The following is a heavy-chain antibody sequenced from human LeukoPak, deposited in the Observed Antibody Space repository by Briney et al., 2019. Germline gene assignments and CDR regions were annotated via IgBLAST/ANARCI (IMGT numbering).Heavy chain of an antibody. CDR1: GFIFSQYS. V-gene: IGHV3-48*04. CDR3: AKVGAAFSYFFDS. D-gene: IGHD1-26*01. J-gene: IGHJ4*02. Sequence: PGGSLRLSCAASGFIFSQYSMNWVRQAPGKGLEWVSHVRSSSETFYADSVKGRFTISRDNSKDTIYLQMNNLRAEDTAVYYCAKVGAAFSYFFDSWGQGTLVTVSS. CDR2: VRSSSET.